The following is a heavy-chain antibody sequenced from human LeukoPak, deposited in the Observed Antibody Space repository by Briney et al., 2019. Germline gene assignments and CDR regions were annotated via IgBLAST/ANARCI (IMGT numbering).Heavy chain of an antibody. Sequence: GGSLRLSCAASGFTFSSYSMNWVRQAPGKGLEWVSSISSSSSYIYYADSVKGRFTISRDNAKNSLYLQMNSLRAEDTAVYYCARDPTYYYDSSGYYGGMYYFDYWGQGTLVTVSS. J-gene: IGHJ4*02. V-gene: IGHV3-21*01. D-gene: IGHD3-22*01. CDR3: ARDPTYYYDSSGYYGGMYYFDY. CDR2: ISSSSSYI. CDR1: GFTFSSYS.